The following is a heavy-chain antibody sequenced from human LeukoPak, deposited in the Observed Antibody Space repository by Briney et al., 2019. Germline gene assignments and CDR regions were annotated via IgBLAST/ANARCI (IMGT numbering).Heavy chain of an antibody. J-gene: IGHJ4*02. CDR3: AISGGGGFDY. Sequence: GESLKISCKGSGSSFTSYLIVWVRQMAGKGLEWKGIIYPGDSDNRYSPSFQSQVTISADNSISTAYLQWSSLKASDTAMYYCAISGGGGFDYWGQGTLVTVSS. CDR1: GSSFTSYL. D-gene: IGHD3-16*01. CDR2: IYPGDSDN. V-gene: IGHV5-51*01.